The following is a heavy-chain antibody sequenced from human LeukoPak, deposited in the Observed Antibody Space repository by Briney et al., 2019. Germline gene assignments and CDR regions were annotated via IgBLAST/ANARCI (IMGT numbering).Heavy chain of an antibody. Sequence: GGSLRLSCAASGFTFSRYAMHWVRQAPGKGLEWVAVISYDGSNEYYAESVKGRFTISRDSSENTLYLEMNSLRVEDTAVYYCARVGYYSSGPFSYFDYWGQGTLVTVSS. D-gene: IGHD3-10*01. V-gene: IGHV3-30-3*01. CDR1: GFTFSRYA. J-gene: IGHJ4*02. CDR2: ISYDGSNE. CDR3: ARVGYYSSGPFSYFDY.